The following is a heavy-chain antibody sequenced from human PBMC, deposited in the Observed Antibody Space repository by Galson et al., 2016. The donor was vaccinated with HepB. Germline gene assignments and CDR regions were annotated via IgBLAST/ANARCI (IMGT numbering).Heavy chain of an antibody. J-gene: IGHJ6*02. CDR2: ISYDGSKK. V-gene: IGHV3-30*18. CDR3: AKDEFLEGDYYYYGMDV. Sequence: SLRLSCAASGFTFSSYGMYWVRQAPGKGLEWVAVISYDGSKKYYADSVKGRFTISRDNSKNTLYLQMSSLRAEDTAVYYCAKDEFLEGDYYYYGMDVCGQGTTVTVSS. CDR1: GFTFSSYG. D-gene: IGHD3-3*01.